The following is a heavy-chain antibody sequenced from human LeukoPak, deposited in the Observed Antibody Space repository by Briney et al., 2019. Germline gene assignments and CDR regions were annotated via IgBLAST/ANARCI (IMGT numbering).Heavy chain of an antibody. J-gene: IGHJ3*02. D-gene: IGHD2-2*02. V-gene: IGHV3-23*01. CDR1: GFTSSSYA. CDR3: AKDLLVYCSSTSCYSNAFDI. Sequence: GGSLRLSCAASGFTSSSYAMSWVRQAPGKGLEWVSGISGSGDSTDYADSVKGRFTISRDNSKNTLYLQMNSLRAEDTAVYYCAKDLLVYCSSTSCYSNAFDIWGQGTMVTVSS. CDR2: ISGSGDST.